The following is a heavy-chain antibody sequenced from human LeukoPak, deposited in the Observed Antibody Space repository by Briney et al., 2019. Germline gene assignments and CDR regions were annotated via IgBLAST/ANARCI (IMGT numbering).Heavy chain of an antibody. D-gene: IGHD3-3*01. Sequence: GGSLRLSCAASGFTFDDYGMSWVRQAPGKGLEWVSGINWNGGSTGYADSVKGRFTISRDNAKNSLYLQMNSLRAEDTALYYCARGPERTYYDFWSAYFDYWGQGTLVTVSS. V-gene: IGHV3-20*04. CDR2: INWNGGST. J-gene: IGHJ4*02. CDR3: ARGPERTYYDFWSAYFDY. CDR1: GFTFDDYG.